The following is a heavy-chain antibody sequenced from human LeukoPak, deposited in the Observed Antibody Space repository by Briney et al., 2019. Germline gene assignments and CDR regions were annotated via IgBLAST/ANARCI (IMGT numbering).Heavy chain of an antibody. J-gene: IGHJ4*02. Sequence: GGSLRLSCAASGFTFSSYWMSWVRQAPGKGLEWVADIKKDGSEKYYVDSVKGRFTISRDNAKNSLYLQMNSLRAEDTAVYYCATVAGDSTCFDYWGQGNLVTVSS. CDR2: IKKDGSEK. V-gene: IGHV3-7*01. CDR3: ATVAGDSTCFDY. D-gene: IGHD6-19*01. CDR1: GFTFSSYW.